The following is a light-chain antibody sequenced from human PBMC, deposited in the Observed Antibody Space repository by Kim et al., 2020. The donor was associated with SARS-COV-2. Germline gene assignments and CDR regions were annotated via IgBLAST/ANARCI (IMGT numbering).Light chain of an antibody. V-gene: IGLV6-57*01. CDR2: EDN. CDR1: SGSIASNY. CDR3: QSYDSSNWV. J-gene: IGLJ3*02. Sequence: NFMLTQPHSVSESPGKTVTISCTRSSGSIASNYVQWYQQRPGSSPTTVIYEDNQRPSGVPDRFSGSIDSSSNSASLTIPGLKTEDEADYYCQSYDSSNWVFGGGTQLTVL.